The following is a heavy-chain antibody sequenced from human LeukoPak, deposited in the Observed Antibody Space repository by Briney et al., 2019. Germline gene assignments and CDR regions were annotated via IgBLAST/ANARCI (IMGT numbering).Heavy chain of an antibody. V-gene: IGHV4-59*01. CDR2: IYYSGST. Sequence: SETLSLTCTVSGGSISSYYWSWIRQPPGKGLEWIGYIYYSGSTKYNPSLKSRVTISVDTSKNQLSLKLSSVTAADTAVYYCARVVDGIVRYFDYWGQGTLVTVSS. D-gene: IGHD1-26*01. J-gene: IGHJ4*02. CDR1: GGSISSYY. CDR3: ARVVDGIVRYFDY.